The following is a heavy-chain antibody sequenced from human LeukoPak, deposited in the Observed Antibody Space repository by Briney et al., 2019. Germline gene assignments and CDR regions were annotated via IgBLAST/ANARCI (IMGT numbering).Heavy chain of an antibody. D-gene: IGHD1-26*01. J-gene: IGHJ5*02. V-gene: IGHV4-34*01. CDR3: ARRYRYSGSYRGWFDP. Sequence: SETLSLTCAVYGGSFSGYYWSWIRQPPGKGLEWIGEINHSGSTNYNPSLKSRVTISVDTSKNQFSLKLSSVTAADTAVYYCARRYRYSGSYRGWFDPWGQGTLVTVSS. CDR1: GGSFSGYY. CDR2: INHSGST.